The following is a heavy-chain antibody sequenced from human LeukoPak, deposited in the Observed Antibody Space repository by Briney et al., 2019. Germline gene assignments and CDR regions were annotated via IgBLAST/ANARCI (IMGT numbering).Heavy chain of an antibody. CDR2: IYYSGST. V-gene: IGHV4-30-4*08. CDR1: GGSISSGDYY. D-gene: IGHD3-10*01. J-gene: IGHJ5*02. CDR3: ARGDYGSGSFDVDNWFDP. Sequence: SETLSLTCTVSGGSISSGDYYWSWIRQPPGKGLEWIGYIYYSGSTYYNPSLKSRVTISVDTSKNQFSLKLSSVTAADTAVYYCARGDYGSGSFDVDNWFDPWGQGTLVTVSS.